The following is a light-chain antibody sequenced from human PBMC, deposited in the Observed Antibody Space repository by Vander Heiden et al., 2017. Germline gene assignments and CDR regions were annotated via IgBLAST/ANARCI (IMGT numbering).Light chain of an antibody. CDR2: AAS. CDR1: QSISSY. CDR3: QQSYSTPPT. J-gene: IGKJ1*01. V-gene: IGKV1-39*01. Sequence: IQLTLSPSSLSAPVGDRVTITCRASQSISSYLNWYQQKPGKAPKLLIYAASSLQSGVPSRFSGSGSGTDFTLTISSLQPEDFATYYCQQSYSTPPTFGQGTKVEIK.